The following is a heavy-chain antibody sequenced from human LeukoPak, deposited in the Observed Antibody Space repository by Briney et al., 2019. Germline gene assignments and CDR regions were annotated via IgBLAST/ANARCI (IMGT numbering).Heavy chain of an antibody. V-gene: IGHV3-66*01. Sequence: GGSLRHTCASSLCTVITNYMSCDRQPTPKELECVSVIYSGGGTYYAAAVKGRFTISRDNSKNTLSLQMNSLRAEDTAVYYCARLYWGSGFDYWGQGTLVTVSS. J-gene: IGHJ4*02. CDR3: ARLYWGSGFDY. D-gene: IGHD2-8*02. CDR1: LCTVITNY. CDR2: IYSGGGT.